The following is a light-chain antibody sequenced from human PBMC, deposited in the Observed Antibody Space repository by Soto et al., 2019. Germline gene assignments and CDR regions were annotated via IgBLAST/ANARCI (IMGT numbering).Light chain of an antibody. V-gene: IGKV1-33*01. Sequence: DIQMTQSPSSLSASVGDRVTITCQASQDISNYLNWYQQKPGKAPKLLIYDASNLEXGVPSRFXXXXXXXXXXXXXXSLQPEDIATYYCQQYDNLLITFGQGTRLEIK. J-gene: IGKJ5*01. CDR1: QDISNY. CDR3: QQYDNLLIT. CDR2: DAS.